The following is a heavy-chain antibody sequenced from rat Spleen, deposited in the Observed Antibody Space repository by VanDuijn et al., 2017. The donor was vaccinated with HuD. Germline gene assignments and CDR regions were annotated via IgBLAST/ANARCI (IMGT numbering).Heavy chain of an antibody. CDR3: TRDPPGSSGVMDA. D-gene: IGHD5-1*01. CDR1: GFSLSSYH. V-gene: IGHV2S12*01. J-gene: IGHJ4*01. CDR2: ISSGGRT. Sequence: QVQLKESGPGLVKPSETLSLTCTVSGFSLSSYHVSWVRQPPGKDLEWIAAISSGGRTYYNSALKSRLSISRDTSKNQVFLKMSSLQTDDTGTYYCTRDPPGSSGVMDAWGQGASVTVSS.